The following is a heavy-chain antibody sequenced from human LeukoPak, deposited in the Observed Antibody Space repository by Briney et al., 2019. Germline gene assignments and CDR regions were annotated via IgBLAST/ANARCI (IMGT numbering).Heavy chain of an antibody. V-gene: IGHV3-33*01. J-gene: IGHJ5*02. Sequence: GGSLRLSCAASGFTFSSYGMHWVRQAPGKGLEWVAVIWYDGSNKYYADSVKGRFTISRDNSKNTLYLQMNSLRAEDTAVYYCACSSWYGWFDPWGQGTLVTVSP. CDR3: ACSSWYGWFDP. D-gene: IGHD6-13*01. CDR2: IWYDGSNK. CDR1: GFTFSSYG.